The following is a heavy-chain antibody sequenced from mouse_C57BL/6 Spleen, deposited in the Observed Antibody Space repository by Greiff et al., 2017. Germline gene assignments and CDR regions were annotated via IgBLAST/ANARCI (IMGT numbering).Heavy chain of an antibody. Sequence: LQESGAELVRPGASVTLSCKASGYTFTDYEMHWVKQTPVHGLEWIGAIDPETGGTAYNQKFKGKAILTADKSSSTAYMELRSRTSEASAVYYCTRGRGITTDGDNWYFDVWGTGTTVTVSS. V-gene: IGHV1-15*01. CDR2: IDPETGGT. D-gene: IGHD1-1*01. CDR1: GYTFTDYE. CDR3: TRGRGITTDGDNWYFDV. J-gene: IGHJ1*03.